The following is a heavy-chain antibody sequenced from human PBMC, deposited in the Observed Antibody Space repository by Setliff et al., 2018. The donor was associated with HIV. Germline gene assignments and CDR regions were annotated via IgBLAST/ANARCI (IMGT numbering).Heavy chain of an antibody. Sequence: SETLSLTCTVSGGTIASGGHYWSWIRQHPGKGLEWIGYIFYSGDTSYNPSLKSRVSISVDTSKNQFSLKLTSVTAADTAVYYCVKAVAAPSWFDPWGQGTLVTVSS. V-gene: IGHV4-31*03. D-gene: IGHD2-15*01. J-gene: IGHJ5*02. CDR3: VKAVAAPSWFDP. CDR1: GGTIASGGHY. CDR2: IFYSGDT.